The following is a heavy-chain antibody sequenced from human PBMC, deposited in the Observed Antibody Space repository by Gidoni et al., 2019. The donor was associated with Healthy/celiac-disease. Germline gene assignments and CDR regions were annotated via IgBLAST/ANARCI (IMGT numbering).Heavy chain of an antibody. CDR2: ISSSSSYI. V-gene: IGHV3-21*01. CDR3: ARDGGPYCSSTSCPTNYYYGMDV. J-gene: IGHJ6*02. Sequence: EVQLVESGGGLVKPGGSLRLSCAASGFPFRSYSMNWVRQAPGKGLEWVSFISSSSSYIYYADAGKGRLTIYRDNDKNSLYLKMNSLRAEDTAVYYCARDGGPYCSSTSCPTNYYYGMDVWGQGTTVTVSS. D-gene: IGHD2-2*01. CDR1: GFPFRSYS.